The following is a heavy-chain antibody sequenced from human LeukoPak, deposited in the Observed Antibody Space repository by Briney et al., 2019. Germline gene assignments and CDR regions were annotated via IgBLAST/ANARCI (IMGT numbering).Heavy chain of an antibody. J-gene: IGHJ5*02. CDR3: ARGRRATISSWFDP. D-gene: IGHD5-12*01. CDR1: GYTFTSNA. V-gene: IGHV7-4-1*02. Sequence: ASVKVSCKASGYTFTSNALGWVRQAPGQGLECMGWINTNTGNPTYAQGFTGRFVFSLDTSVSTAYLQISSLKAEDTAVYYCARGRRATISSWFDPWGQGTLVTVSS. CDR2: INTNTGNP.